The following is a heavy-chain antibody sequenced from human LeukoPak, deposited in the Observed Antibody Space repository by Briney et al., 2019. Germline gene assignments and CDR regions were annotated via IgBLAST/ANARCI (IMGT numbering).Heavy chain of an antibody. CDR1: GGSISSHY. CDR2: IYYSGST. CDR3: ARVGAGYYYYYMDV. D-gene: IGHD3-10*01. J-gene: IGHJ6*03. V-gene: IGHV4-59*11. Sequence: PSETLSLTCTVSGGSISSHYWSWIRQPPGKGLEWIGYIYYSGSTNYNPSLKSRVTISVDTSKNQFSLKLSSVTAADTAVYYCARVGAGYYYYYMDVWGKGTTVTVS.